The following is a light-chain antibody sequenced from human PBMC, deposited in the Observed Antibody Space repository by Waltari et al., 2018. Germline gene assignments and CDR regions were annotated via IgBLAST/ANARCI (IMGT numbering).Light chain of an antibody. CDR2: GAS. CDR3: QQYGSSPLYT. CDR1: QSVSSNY. Sequence: EIVLTQSPGTLSLSPGERATLPCRDSQSVSSNYLAWYQQQPGQAPRPLIYGASSRAIGIPDRFSGSGSGTDFTLTISRLEPEDFAVYSCQQYGSSPLYTFGQGTKLEFK. V-gene: IGKV3-20*01. J-gene: IGKJ2*01.